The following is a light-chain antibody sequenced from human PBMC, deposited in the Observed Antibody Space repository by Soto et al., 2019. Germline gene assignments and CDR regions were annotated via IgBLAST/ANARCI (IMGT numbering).Light chain of an antibody. V-gene: IGLV1-47*02. Sequence: QSVLTQPPPVSGAPGQRVTISCSGSSSDIGAGYVVHWYQQLPGTAPKLLINSDGQRPSGVPDRFSASKSGTSASLAISGLRSEDEADYYCAAWDASMSGHVFGAGTKGTVL. CDR3: AAWDASMSGHV. CDR2: SDG. J-gene: IGLJ1*01. CDR1: SSDIGAGYV.